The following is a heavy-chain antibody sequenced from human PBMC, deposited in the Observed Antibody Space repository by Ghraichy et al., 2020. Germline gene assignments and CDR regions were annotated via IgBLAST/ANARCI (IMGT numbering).Heavy chain of an antibody. J-gene: IGHJ6*02. CDR2: IYHSGST. Sequence: SETLSLTCAVSGYSISSGYYWGWIRQPPGKGLEWIGSIYHSGSTYYNPSLKSRVTISVDTSKNQFSLKLSSVTAADTAVYYCARAGGITGTTHYYYYGMDVWGQGTTVTVSS. D-gene: IGHD1-7*01. CDR3: ARAGGITGTTHYYYYGMDV. V-gene: IGHV4-38-2*01. CDR1: GYSISSGYY.